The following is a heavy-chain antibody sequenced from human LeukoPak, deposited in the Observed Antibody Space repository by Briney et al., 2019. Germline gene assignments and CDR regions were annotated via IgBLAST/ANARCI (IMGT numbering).Heavy chain of an antibody. CDR2: IGTAGDT. Sequence: GGSLRLSCAASGFTFSSYDMHWVRQATGKGLEWVSAIGTAGDTYYPDSVKGRFTISRENAKNSLYLQMNSLRAGDTAVYYCARGRYCSGGSCYFGAFDIWGQGTMVTVSS. J-gene: IGHJ3*02. CDR1: GFTFSSYD. CDR3: ARGRYCSGGSCYFGAFDI. D-gene: IGHD2-15*01. V-gene: IGHV3-13*01.